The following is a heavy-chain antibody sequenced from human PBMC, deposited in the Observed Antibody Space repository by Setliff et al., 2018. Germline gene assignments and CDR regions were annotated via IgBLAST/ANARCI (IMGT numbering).Heavy chain of an antibody. J-gene: IGHJ5*02. CDR2: ISGYNGNT. D-gene: IGHD6-13*01. Sequence: ASVKVSCKTSGYTFISYGLSWMRQAPGQGLEWMGWISGYNGNTEYAQNLQGRVTMTMDTSTNTAYMELRSLRSDDTAVYYCALEEYTSRWTKRFDPWGQGTLVTVSS. CDR1: GYTFISYG. V-gene: IGHV1-18*01. CDR3: ALEEYTSRWTKRFDP.